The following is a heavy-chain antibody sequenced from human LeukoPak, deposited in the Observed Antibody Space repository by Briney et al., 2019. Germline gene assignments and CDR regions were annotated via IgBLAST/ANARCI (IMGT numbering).Heavy chain of an antibody. Sequence: SETLSLTCTVSGGSISSYYWSWIRQPPGKGLEWIGYIYYSGSTNYNPSLKSRVTISVDTSKNQFSLKLSSVTAADTAVYYCARVSTYYYDSSGYRLGNYMDVWGKGTTVTVSS. CDR2: IYYSGST. J-gene: IGHJ6*03. V-gene: IGHV4-59*01. D-gene: IGHD3-22*01. CDR1: GGSISSYY. CDR3: ARVSTYYYDSSGYRLGNYMDV.